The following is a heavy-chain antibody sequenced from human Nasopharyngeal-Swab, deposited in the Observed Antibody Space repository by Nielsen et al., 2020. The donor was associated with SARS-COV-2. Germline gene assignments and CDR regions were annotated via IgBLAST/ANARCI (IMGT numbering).Heavy chain of an antibody. D-gene: IGHD3-10*01. CDR2: ISWNSANI. J-gene: IGHJ6*02. Sequence: GRQAPGKGLEWISGISWNSANIGYADSVKGRFTISRDNAKNSLHLQMNSLRAEDMAVHYCAKSTGNYYYYYGVEVWGQGTTVTVSS. CDR3: AKSTGNYYYYYGVEV. V-gene: IGHV3-9*03.